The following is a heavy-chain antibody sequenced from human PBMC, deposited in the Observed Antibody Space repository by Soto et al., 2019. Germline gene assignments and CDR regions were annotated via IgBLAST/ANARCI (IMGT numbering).Heavy chain of an antibody. CDR1: GFIFSDYW. J-gene: IGHJ4*02. V-gene: IGHV3-74*01. CDR2: INSDGSRT. CDR3: ARNLSYDSGFLGY. D-gene: IGHD3-10*01. Sequence: EVQLVESGGGLVQPGGSLRLSCAASGFIFSDYWMHWVRQAPGKGLVWVSRINSDGSRTTYADSMKGRFTISRDNAKNTRYRQINSLRAVDTAVYYCARNLSYDSGFLGYWGQVTLVTVSS.